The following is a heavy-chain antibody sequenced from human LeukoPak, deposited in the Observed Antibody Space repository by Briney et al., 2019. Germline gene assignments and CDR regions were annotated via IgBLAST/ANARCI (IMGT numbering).Heavy chain of an antibody. J-gene: IGHJ4*02. CDR2: IKSKTDGGRT. V-gene: IGHV3-15*01. CDR3: TKVSGNYAFEF. CDR1: GFTFNHAW. Sequence: AGGSLRLSCAASGFTFNHAWMSWVRQAPGKGLEWVGRIKSKTDGGRTDFAAPVKGRFTISRDDSKNTLYLQMNSLKTEDTAIYYCTKVSGNYAFEFWGQGTLVTVS. D-gene: IGHD1-7*01.